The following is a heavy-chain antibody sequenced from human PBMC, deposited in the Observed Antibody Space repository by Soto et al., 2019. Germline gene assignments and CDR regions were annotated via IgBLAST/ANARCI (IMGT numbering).Heavy chain of an antibody. CDR3: ARDSSGYSYSFDY. CDR2: ISRSTTTI. Sequence: PGGALRLSCAASGFTFISYGMNWVRQAPWKGLEWLSYISRSTTTIKYADSARGRFTISRDNGKNSLSLQMNSLRDEDTAVYYCARDSSGYSYSFDYWGQGALVTVSS. V-gene: IGHV3-48*02. CDR1: GFTFISYG. D-gene: IGHD3-22*01. J-gene: IGHJ4*02.